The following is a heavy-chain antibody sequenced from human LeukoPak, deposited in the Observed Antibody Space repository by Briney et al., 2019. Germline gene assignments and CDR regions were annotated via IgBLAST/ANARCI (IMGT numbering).Heavy chain of an antibody. J-gene: IGHJ4*02. CDR3: ARVLSVSYCDS. Sequence: GGSLRLSCAASGLTVSSNYMSWVRQAPGKGLEWVSVIYSGGTTYYADSVKGRFTISRDNSKNTLYLQMNSLRGEDTAVYYCARVLSVSYCDSWGQGTLVTVSS. CDR1: GLTVSSNY. D-gene: IGHD2/OR15-2a*01. CDR2: IYSGGTT. V-gene: IGHV3-53*01.